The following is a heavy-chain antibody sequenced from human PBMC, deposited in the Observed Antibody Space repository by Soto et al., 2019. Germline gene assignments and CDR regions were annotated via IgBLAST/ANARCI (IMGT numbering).Heavy chain of an antibody. V-gene: IGHV1-8*01. J-gene: IGHJ4*02. CDR1: GYSFTSLD. CDR2: MQPSTGRA. Sequence: ASVKVSCKASGYSFTSLDINWVRQTAGQGLEWMGWMQPSTGRAGYAQKFQGRVTMTRDTSINTAYMELTTLTSDDTAFYYCARGVSAGVDYWGQGTLVTVSS. D-gene: IGHD1-26*01. CDR3: ARGVSAGVDY.